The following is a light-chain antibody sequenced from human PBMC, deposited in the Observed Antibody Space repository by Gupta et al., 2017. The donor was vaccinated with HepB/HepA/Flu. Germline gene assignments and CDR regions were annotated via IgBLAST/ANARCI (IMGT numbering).Light chain of an antibody. CDR2: GAS. CDR1: QSVSSSY. CDR3: QQYGRSPRT. V-gene: IGKV3-20*01. Sequence: EILSTQSPGTLRLSPGEGTTLSVRASQSVSSSYLTWYQQKPGQAPRPLSYGASSMATGIPDRFSGSGSGTDFTLTISRLEPEDIAVYYCQQYGRSPRTFGEGTKVEIK. J-gene: IGKJ4*02.